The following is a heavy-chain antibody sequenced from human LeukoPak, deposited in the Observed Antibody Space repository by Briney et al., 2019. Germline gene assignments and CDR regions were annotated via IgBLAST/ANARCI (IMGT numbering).Heavy chain of an antibody. V-gene: IGHV3-7*01. CDR1: GLTFSASW. CDR2: MNPDGSQT. CDR3: AKDDAWLQYNG. Sequence: GRSLRLSCALSGLTFSASWITWIRQPPGKGLEWVASMNPDGSQTWHVNSVNDRLTLSRDNSKNSLYLQLTSLRAEDTGVYYCAKDDAWLQYNGWGQGTLVTVSS. J-gene: IGHJ4*02. D-gene: IGHD5-24*01.